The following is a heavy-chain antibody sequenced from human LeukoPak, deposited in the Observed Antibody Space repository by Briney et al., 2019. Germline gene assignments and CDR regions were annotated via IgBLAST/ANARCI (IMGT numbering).Heavy chain of an antibody. CDR1: GGSISSSSYY. CDR2: IYYSGST. Sequence: SETLSLTCTVSGGSISSSSYYWGWIRQPPGTGLEWIGSIYYSGSTYYNPSLKSRVTISVDTSKNQFSLKLSSVTAADTAVYYCARDLVWFGELLDYFDYWGRGTLVTVSS. D-gene: IGHD3-10*01. V-gene: IGHV4-39*07. CDR3: ARDLVWFGELLDYFDY. J-gene: IGHJ4*02.